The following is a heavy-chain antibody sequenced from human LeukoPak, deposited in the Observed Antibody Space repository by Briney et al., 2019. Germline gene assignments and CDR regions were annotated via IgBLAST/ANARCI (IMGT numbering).Heavy chain of an antibody. D-gene: IGHD6-13*01. J-gene: IGHJ6*03. Sequence: GASVKVSCKASGYTFTSYGISWVRQAPGQGLEWMGWISAYNGNTNYAQKLQGRVTMTTDISTSTAYIELRSLRSDDAAVYYCARSQQLAPDYDYYYYMDVWGKGTTVTVSS. V-gene: IGHV1-18*01. CDR1: GYTFTSYG. CDR2: ISAYNGNT. CDR3: ARSQQLAPDYDYYYYMDV.